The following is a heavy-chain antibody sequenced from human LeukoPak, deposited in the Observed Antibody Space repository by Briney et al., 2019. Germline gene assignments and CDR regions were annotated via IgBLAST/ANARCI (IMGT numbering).Heavy chain of an antibody. Sequence: GGSLRLSCAASGFTFGSSAMHWVRQVPGKGLEWVAYIAHHGNNKYYADSVKGRFTISRDDSKNTLYLQMNSLRVEDTAVYYCAKYEKEMAALYYYYYMDVWGKGTTVTVSS. CDR1: GFTFGSSA. V-gene: IGHV3-30*02. D-gene: IGHD5-24*01. J-gene: IGHJ6*03. CDR2: IAHHGNNK. CDR3: AKYEKEMAALYYYYYMDV.